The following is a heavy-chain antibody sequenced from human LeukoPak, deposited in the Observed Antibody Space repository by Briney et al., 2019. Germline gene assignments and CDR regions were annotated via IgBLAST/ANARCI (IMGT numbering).Heavy chain of an antibody. V-gene: IGHV1-58*01. Sequence: GPPVTVSFKASGFTFTISAVQWVRRARGQPLEGIGWIVVGSGNTNYAQKFQERVTITRDMSTSTAYMELSSLRSEDTAVYYCAADHSVRGVNCAFDIWGQGTMVTVSS. J-gene: IGHJ3*02. CDR3: AADHSVRGVNCAFDI. CDR1: GFTFTISA. D-gene: IGHD3-10*01. CDR2: IVVGSGNT.